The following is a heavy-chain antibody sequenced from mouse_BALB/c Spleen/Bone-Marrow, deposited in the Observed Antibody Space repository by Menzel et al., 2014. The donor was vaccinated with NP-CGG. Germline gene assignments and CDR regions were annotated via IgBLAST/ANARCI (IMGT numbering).Heavy chain of an antibody. CDR1: GYTFTSYY. V-gene: IGHV1S81*02. D-gene: IGHD2-13*01. CDR3: TREGDSPFAY. CDR2: INPSNGGT. J-gene: IGHJ3*01. Sequence: VKLVESGAELVEPGASVKLSCKASGYTFTSYYTYWVKQRPGQGLEWIGEINPSNGGTNFNEKFKSKATLTVDKSSSTAYMQLSSLTSEDSAVYYCTREGDSPFAYWGQGTLVTVSA.